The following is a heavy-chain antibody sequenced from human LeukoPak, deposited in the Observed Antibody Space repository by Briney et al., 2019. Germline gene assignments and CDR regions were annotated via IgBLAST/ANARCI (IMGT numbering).Heavy chain of an antibody. J-gene: IGHJ5*02. Sequence: GASVKVSCKASGGTFSSYAISWVRQAPGQGLEWMGGIIPIFGTANYAQKFQGRVTITADKSTSTAYMELSSLRSEDTAVYYCARDPLPYYYDSSGYDPVPWGQGTLVTVSS. CDR3: ARDPLPYYYDSSGYDPVP. D-gene: IGHD3-22*01. CDR2: IIPIFGTA. V-gene: IGHV1-69*06. CDR1: GGTFSSYA.